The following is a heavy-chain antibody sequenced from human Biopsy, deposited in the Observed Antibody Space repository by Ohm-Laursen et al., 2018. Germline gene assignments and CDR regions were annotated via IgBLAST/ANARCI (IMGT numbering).Heavy chain of an antibody. V-gene: IGHV3-66*01. Sequence: SLRLSCSASGFTVINHDISWVRQAPGKGLEWASFISSSGVQYHADSVKGRFTISRDNSKNTLYLQMNSLRAEDTAVYYCVRASIFGVATSGFYYYGMDVWGQGTTVTVSS. D-gene: IGHD3-3*01. J-gene: IGHJ6*02. CDR3: VRASIFGVATSGFYYYGMDV. CDR1: GFTVINHD. CDR2: ISSSGVQ.